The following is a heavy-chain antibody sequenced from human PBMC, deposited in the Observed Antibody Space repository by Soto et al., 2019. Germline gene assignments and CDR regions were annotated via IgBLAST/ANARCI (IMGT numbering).Heavy chain of an antibody. CDR3: VRYGGKNLDY. Sequence: PGESLKISCQGSGYTFTSYWIGWVRQMPGKGLEWMGRIHGGDSDTSYSPSFQGQVRMSADRSISTAYLHWSSVRASDTAMYYCVRYGGKNLDYWGQGTLVTVSS. J-gene: IGHJ4*01. CDR1: GYTFTSYW. CDR2: IHGGDSDT. V-gene: IGHV5-51*01. D-gene: IGHD2-15*01.